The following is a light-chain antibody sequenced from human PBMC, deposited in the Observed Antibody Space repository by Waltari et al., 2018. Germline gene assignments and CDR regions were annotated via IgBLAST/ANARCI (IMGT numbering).Light chain of an antibody. CDR1: SPDIGAYKH. J-gene: IGLJ3*02. V-gene: IGLV2-14*01. CDR3: TSFTSSATWV. Sequence: QSALTQPASVSGSPGQSITIPCSGTSPDIGAYKHVSWYQQHPGKAPKLMIYEVSNRPSGVSNRFSGSKSGNTASLTISGLQADDESHYYCTSFTSSATWVFGGGTKVTVL. CDR2: EVS.